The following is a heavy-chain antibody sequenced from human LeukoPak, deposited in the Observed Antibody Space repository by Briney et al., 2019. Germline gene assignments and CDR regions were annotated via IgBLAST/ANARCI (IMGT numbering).Heavy chain of an antibody. V-gene: IGHV3-30*02. CDR3: AKDIAAAGGPCAY. Sequence: GGSLRLSCAASGFTFSSYAMSWVRQAPGKGLEWVALIRSDGSDKYYADSVKGRFTISRDNSKNTVFLQMNSLRAEDTAVYYCAKDIAAAGGPCAYWGRGTLVTVSS. CDR2: IRSDGSDK. D-gene: IGHD6-13*01. J-gene: IGHJ4*02. CDR1: GFTFSSYA.